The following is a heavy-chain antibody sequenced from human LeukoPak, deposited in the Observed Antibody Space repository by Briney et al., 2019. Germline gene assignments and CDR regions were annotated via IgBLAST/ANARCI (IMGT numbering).Heavy chain of an antibody. V-gene: IGHV1-69*13. CDR2: IIPIFGTA. D-gene: IGHD6-19*01. J-gene: IGHJ3*02. Sequence: GASVKVSFKASGYTFTSYGISWVRQAPGQGLEWMGGIIPIFGTANYAQKFQGRVTITADESTSTAYMELSSLRSEDTAVYYCARDSRETVAGTGDAFDIWGQGTMVTVSS. CDR1: GYTFTSYG. CDR3: ARDSRETVAGTGDAFDI.